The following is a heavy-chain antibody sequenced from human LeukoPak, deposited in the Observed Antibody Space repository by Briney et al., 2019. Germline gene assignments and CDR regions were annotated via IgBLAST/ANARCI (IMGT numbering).Heavy chain of an antibody. J-gene: IGHJ4*01. CDR3: ERDPSDYEWQRGWYRDF. CDR1: GFSFSNYG. Sequence: PGGSLTLSCAASGFSFSNYGMSWFRQAPGXGLEWVXTINTRADETHYADSVRGRFTIFRDNSKSTLALHMSNLRVEDTAVYYCERDPSDYEWQRGWYRDFWGRGSQVTVSS. D-gene: IGHD6-19*01. V-gene: IGHV3-23*01. CDR2: INTRADET.